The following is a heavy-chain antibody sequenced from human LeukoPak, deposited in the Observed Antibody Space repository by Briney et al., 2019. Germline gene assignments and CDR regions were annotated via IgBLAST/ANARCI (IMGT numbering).Heavy chain of an antibody. V-gene: IGHV1-8*03. CDR3: ARVGSSTSYYYYMDV. D-gene: IGHD2-2*01. J-gene: IGHJ6*03. Sequence: ASVKVSCKASGYTFTSYDINWVRQATGQGREWMGWMNPNSGNTGYAQKFQGRVTITRNTSISTAYMELSSLRSEDTAVYYCARVGSSTSYYYYMDVWGKGTTVTVSS. CDR1: GYTFTSYD. CDR2: MNPNSGNT.